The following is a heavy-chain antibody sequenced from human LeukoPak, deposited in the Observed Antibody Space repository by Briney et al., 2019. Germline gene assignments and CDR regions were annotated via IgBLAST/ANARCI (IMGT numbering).Heavy chain of an antibody. CDR3: AKGRDDNMLSSGPDNWFDP. J-gene: IGHJ5*02. D-gene: IGHD2-8*01. CDR1: GLIFSHLC. CDR2: ISDSGGDT. Sequence: GGSLTLSCVGCGLIFSHLCMILVLQAPGKGLEWVSVISDSGGDTHYADSVKGRFTIPRDNSKHTLYLQMDSLGAEDTAIYYCAKGRDDNMLSSGPDNWFDPWGQGPVLNVSS. V-gene: IGHV3-23*01.